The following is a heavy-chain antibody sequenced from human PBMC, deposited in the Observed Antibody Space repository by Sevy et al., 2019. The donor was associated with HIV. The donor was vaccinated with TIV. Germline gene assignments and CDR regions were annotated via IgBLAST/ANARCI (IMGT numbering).Heavy chain of an antibody. V-gene: IGHV3-23*01. CDR1: GFTFSSYA. Sequence: GGSLRLSCAASGFTFSSYAMSWVRQAPGKGLEWVSAISGSGGSTYYADSVKGRFTISRDNSKNTLYLQMNSLRAEDTAVYYCARGLTYYYDSSGYFWSFAFDIWGQGTMVTVSS. CDR2: ISGSGGST. D-gene: IGHD3-22*01. CDR3: ARGLTYYYDSSGYFWSFAFDI. J-gene: IGHJ3*02.